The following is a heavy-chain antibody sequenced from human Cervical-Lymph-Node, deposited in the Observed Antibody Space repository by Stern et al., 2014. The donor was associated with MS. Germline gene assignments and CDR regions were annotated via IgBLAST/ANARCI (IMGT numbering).Heavy chain of an antibody. D-gene: IGHD3-10*01. CDR3: ARVVVRGVVGYNWFDP. Sequence: QVQLVESGPGLVKPSQPLSLTCSVFGGSITSGAYYWSWIRQHTGKGLEWIGYTYHSRSYYAGGSTHYTTSLKNRVTESVDTSKDQFSLRLNSVTAADTAVYYCARVVVRGVVGYNWFDPWGQGTLVTVSS. CDR2: TYHSRSYYAGGST. CDR1: GGSITSGAYY. J-gene: IGHJ5*02. V-gene: IGHV4-31*03.